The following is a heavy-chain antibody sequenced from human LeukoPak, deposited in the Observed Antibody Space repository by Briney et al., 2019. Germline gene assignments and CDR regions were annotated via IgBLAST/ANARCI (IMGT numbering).Heavy chain of an antibody. CDR3: ARKYCSSTSCYFGYYYYGMDV. D-gene: IGHD2-2*01. V-gene: IGHV4-61*01. CDR2: IYYSGST. J-gene: IGHJ6*04. Sequence: PSETLSLTCTVSGGSVSSGTYYWSWIRQPPGKGLEWIGYIYYSGSTNYNPSLKSRVTISVDTSKHQFSLKVSSVTAADTAVYYCARKYCSSTSCYFGYYYYGMDVWGKGTTVTVSS. CDR1: GGSVSSGTYY.